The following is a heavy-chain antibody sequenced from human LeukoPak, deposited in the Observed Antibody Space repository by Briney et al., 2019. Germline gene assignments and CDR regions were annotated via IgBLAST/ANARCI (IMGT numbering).Heavy chain of an antibody. CDR2: ISYDGSNK. Sequence: PGGSLRPSCAASGFTFSSYGMHWVRQAPGKGLEWVAVISYDGSNKYYADSVKGRFTISRDNSKNTLYLQMNSLRAEDTAVYYCAKDPRDLLEVPAAIGDIAGAPDYWGQGTLVTVSS. J-gene: IGHJ4*02. CDR1: GFTFSSYG. D-gene: IGHD2-2*02. V-gene: IGHV3-30*18. CDR3: AKDPRDLLEVPAAIGDIAGAPDY.